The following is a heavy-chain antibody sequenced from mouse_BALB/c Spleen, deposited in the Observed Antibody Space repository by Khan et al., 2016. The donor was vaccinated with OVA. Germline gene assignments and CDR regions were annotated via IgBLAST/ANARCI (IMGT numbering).Heavy chain of an antibody. CDR3: ARPYRYDGRAWFAY. V-gene: IGHV4-1*02. CDR2: INPDSSTI. D-gene: IGHD2-14*01. Sequence: EVKLLESGGGLVQPGGSLKLSCAASGFAFSRYWMSWVRQAPGKGLEWIGEINPDSSTINYTPSLKDKFIISRDNAKNTLYLQMSKVRSEDTAHYYCARPYRYDGRAWFAYWGQGTLVTVSA. J-gene: IGHJ3*01. CDR1: GFAFSRYW.